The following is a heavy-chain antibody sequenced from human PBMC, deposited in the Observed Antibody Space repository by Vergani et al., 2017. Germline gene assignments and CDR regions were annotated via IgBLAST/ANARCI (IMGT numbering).Heavy chain of an antibody. CDR2: ISWNSGSI. V-gene: IGHV3-9*01. Sequence: EVQLVESGGGLVQPGRSLRLSCAASGFTFDDYAMHWVRQAHGKGLEWVSGISWNSGSIGYADSVKGRFTISRDNAKNSLYLQMNSLRAEDTALYYCAAGSSWSHFDYWGQGTLVTVSS. J-gene: IGHJ4*02. CDR3: AAGSSWSHFDY. D-gene: IGHD6-13*01. CDR1: GFTFDDYA.